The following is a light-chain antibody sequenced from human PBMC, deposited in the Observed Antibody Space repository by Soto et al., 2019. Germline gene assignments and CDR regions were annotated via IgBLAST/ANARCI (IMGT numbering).Light chain of an antibody. CDR3: RSYTTSSTVV. V-gene: IGLV2-14*01. Sequence: QSALTQPASVSGSPGQSSTISCTGTSSDVGGYNYVSWFQQHPGKAPNLMIYDVYRRPSGVSYRFSGSKSGNTASLTISGLQAEDEADYYCRSYTTSSTVVFGGGTQLTVL. CDR1: SSDVGGYNY. J-gene: IGLJ2*01. CDR2: DVY.